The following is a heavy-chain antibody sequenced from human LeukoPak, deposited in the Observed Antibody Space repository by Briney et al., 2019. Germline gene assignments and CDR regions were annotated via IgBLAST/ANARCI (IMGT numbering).Heavy chain of an antibody. CDR1: GYSFTSYA. V-gene: IGHV1-3*01. CDR3: ASGYGSSTSCQYYLDY. D-gene: IGHD2-2*03. CDR2: IYACNGNT. Sequence: ASVKVSCKASGYSFTSYAMHWVRQAPGQRLEWMGWIYACNGNTQFSQNFQGRVTFTPDTSAGTAYMELCRLISEDTAVYYCASGYGSSTSCQYYLDYWGQGTLVTVSS. J-gene: IGHJ4*02.